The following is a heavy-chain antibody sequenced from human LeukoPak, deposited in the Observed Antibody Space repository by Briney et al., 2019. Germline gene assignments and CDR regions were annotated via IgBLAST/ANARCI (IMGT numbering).Heavy chain of an antibody. V-gene: IGHV5-51*01. J-gene: IGHJ5*02. CDR3: ARHTRYGGNHNWFDP. Sequence: GESLKISCKGSGYSFTSYWIGWVRQMPGKGLEWMGIIYPGDSDTRYSPSFQGQVTISADKSISTAYLQWSSLKASDTARYYCARHTRYGGNHNWFDPWGQGTLVTVSS. CDR2: IYPGDSDT. CDR1: GYSFTSYW. D-gene: IGHD4-23*01.